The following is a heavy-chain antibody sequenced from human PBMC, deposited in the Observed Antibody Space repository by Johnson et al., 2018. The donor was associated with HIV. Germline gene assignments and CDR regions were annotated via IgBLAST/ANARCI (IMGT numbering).Heavy chain of an antibody. CDR1: GFSFDDYG. CDR2: INWNGGST. CDR3: AKASQQLVFYVAVDI. J-gene: IGHJ3*02. D-gene: IGHD6-13*01. Sequence: VQLVESGGGVVRPGGSLRLSCTASGFSFDDYGMNWVRQAPGKGLEWVSGINWNGGSTGYADSVKGRFTISRDNSKNTLYLQMNSLRAEDTAVYYCAKASQQLVFYVAVDIWGQGTMVTVSS. V-gene: IGHV3-20*04.